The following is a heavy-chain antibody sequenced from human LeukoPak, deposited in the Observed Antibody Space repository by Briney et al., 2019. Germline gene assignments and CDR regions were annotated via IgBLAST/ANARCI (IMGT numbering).Heavy chain of an antibody. CDR2: ITPNSGGT. V-gene: IGHV1-2*02. J-gene: IGHJ4*02. CDR1: GYTFTSYY. D-gene: IGHD2-8*01. CDR3: ARGSAGLGYCANGVCYEPPFGY. Sequence: ASVKVSCKASGYTFTSYYIHWVRQAPGQGFEWMGWITPNSGGTNYAQKFQGRVTMTRDTSISTAYMELSRLRSDDTAVYYCARGSAGLGYCANGVCYEPPFGYWGQGTLVTVSS.